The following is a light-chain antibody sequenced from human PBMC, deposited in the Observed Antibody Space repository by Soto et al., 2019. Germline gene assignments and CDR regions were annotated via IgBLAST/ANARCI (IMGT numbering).Light chain of an antibody. J-gene: IGKJ1*01. CDR1: PSVSSN. V-gene: IGKV3-15*01. CDR2: GAS. Sequence: EIVMTQSPATLSVSPGERATLSCRASPSVSSNLAWYQQKPGQAPRLLIYGASTRATGIPARFSGSGSGTDVTLTISSLQSEDFAVYYCQHYNNWPPWTFGQGTRVEIK. CDR3: QHYNNWPPWT.